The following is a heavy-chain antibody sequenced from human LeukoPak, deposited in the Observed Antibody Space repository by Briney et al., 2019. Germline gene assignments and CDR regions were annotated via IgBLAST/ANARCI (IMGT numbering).Heavy chain of an antibody. CDR2: NYPNSGGT. J-gene: IGHJ4*02. Sequence: ASVKVSCKASGYTFTGYYIHWVRQAPGQGLEWMGWNYPNSGGTHYAQKFQGRVTMTSDTFISTASMELSSLISDDTAVYYCARAPGGGPFDYWGQGTLVTVSS. CDR3: ARAPGGGPFDY. V-gene: IGHV1-2*02. D-gene: IGHD3-16*01. CDR1: GYTFTGYY.